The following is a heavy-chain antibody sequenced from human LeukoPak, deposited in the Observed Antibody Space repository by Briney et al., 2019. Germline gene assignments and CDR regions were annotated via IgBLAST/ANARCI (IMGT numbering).Heavy chain of an antibody. CDR2: VYPADSDS. J-gene: IGHJ3*02. V-gene: IGHV5-51*01. CDR3: ARLLIYDDEDHDAFDI. CDR1: GYNFNTYW. Sequence: GESLKISCKGSGYNFNTYWIGWVRQKPGKGLEWMGIVYPADSDSRYSPSFQGQVTISAEKSISVAYLQWSSLKASDTAIYYCARLLIYDDEDHDAFDIWGQGTLVTVSS. D-gene: IGHD4-17*01.